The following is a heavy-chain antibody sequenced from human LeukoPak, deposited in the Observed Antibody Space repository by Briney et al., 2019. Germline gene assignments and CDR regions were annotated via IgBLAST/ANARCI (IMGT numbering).Heavy chain of an antibody. CDR2: INSDGSST. D-gene: IGHD6-13*01. CDR3: ARASSSWRGMYYFDY. Sequence: GGSLTLSCAASGFTFSSYWMHWVRHAPGGGLVWVSRINSDGSSTSYADSVKGRFTISRDNAKNTLYLQMNSLRAEDTAVYYCARASSSWRGMYYFDYWGQGTLVTVSS. V-gene: IGHV3-74*01. J-gene: IGHJ4*02. CDR1: GFTFSSYW.